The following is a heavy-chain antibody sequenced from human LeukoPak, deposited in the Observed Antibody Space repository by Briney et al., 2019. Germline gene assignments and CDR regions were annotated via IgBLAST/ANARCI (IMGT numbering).Heavy chain of an antibody. V-gene: IGHV4-59*03. CDR3: ATLAGGMAFWSDYYRAHRGIDI. D-gene: IGHD3-3*01. CDR2: IYESGST. J-gene: IGHJ3*02. CDR1: GGSISSYY. Sequence: PSETLSLTCTVSGGSISSYYWSWIRQPPGKGLEWIGYIYESGSTNSNPSLKSRLTISVDTSENQISLNLSSVTAADTAVYYCATLAGGMAFWSDYYRAHRGIDIWGQGTMVTVSS.